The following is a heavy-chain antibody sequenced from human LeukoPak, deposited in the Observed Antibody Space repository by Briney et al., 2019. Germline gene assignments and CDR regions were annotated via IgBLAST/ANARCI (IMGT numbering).Heavy chain of an antibody. J-gene: IGHJ5*02. Sequence: SETLSLTCTVSVGSISSSSYYWGWILQPPGNGLDWIGSIYDIGSTYYNPSLKSRVTISVDTSKNQFSLKVSSVTAADTAVYYCARHVVASSNGNWFDPWGQGTLVTVSS. CDR3: ARHVVASSNGNWFDP. D-gene: IGHD4-11*01. V-gene: IGHV4-39*01. CDR1: VGSISSSSYY. CDR2: IYDIGST.